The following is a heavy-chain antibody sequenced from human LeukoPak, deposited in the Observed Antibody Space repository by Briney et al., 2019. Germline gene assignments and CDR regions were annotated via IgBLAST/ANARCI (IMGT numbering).Heavy chain of an antibody. CDR1: GLSVSSNY. J-gene: IGHJ4*02. Sequence: PGGSLRLSCAASGLSVSSNYMSWVRQAPGKGLEWVSVLYSDGTTYYADSVKGRFTISRDNSKNTLYVQMNSLRAEDTAVYYCVRGMGVSMLYYFDYWGQGTLVTVSS. V-gene: IGHV3-66*02. CDR2: LYSDGTT. CDR3: VRGMGVSMLYYFDY. D-gene: IGHD3-10*01.